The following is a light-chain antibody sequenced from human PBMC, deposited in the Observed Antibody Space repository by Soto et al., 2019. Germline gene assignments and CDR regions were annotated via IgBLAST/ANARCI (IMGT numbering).Light chain of an antibody. V-gene: IGLV2-14*03. CDR2: EVN. Sequence: QSVLTQPASVSGSPGHSITISCTGTGXDIGSYKYVSWYQQHPGKAPKLIIFEVNNRPSGVSDRFSGSKSGNTASLIISGLQAEDEADYYCASYTSISSLGVFGTGTKVTVL. CDR1: GXDIGSYKY. J-gene: IGLJ1*01. CDR3: ASYTSISSLGV.